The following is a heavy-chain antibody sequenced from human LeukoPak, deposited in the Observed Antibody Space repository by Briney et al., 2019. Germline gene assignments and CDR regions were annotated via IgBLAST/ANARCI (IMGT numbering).Heavy chain of an antibody. D-gene: IGHD3-16*01. V-gene: IGHV3-30*04. Sequence: GGSLRLSCAASGFTFSSYTMHGVRQAPGKGLEWVALTSSDGNKYFADSVQGRFTISRDNSRNTVYLQLDSLRPDDTAVYYCARERGIRALYFDNWGQGTLVTVSS. J-gene: IGHJ4*02. CDR2: TSSDGNK. CDR1: GFTFSSYT. CDR3: ARERGIRALYFDN.